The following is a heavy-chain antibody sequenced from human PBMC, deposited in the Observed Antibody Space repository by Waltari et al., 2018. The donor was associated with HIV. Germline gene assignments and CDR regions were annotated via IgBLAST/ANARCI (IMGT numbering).Heavy chain of an antibody. Sequence: EAQLVESGGGLVQPGGSLRLSCAASGFTLNSYWMSWVRQAPGKGLGWVANKNHDESEKYDVDSVKGRFTISRDNAKNSLYLQMNSLRAEDTAVYYCARLLFPEIRTFDYWGQGSLVTVSS. CDR3: ARLLFPEIRTFDY. V-gene: IGHV3-7*01. CDR2: KNHDESEK. CDR1: GFTLNSYW. J-gene: IGHJ4*02.